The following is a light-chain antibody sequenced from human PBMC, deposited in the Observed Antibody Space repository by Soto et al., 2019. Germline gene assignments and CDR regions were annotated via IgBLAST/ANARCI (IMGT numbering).Light chain of an antibody. CDR2: EVS. CDR3: TSYTTSSTVV. J-gene: IGLJ2*01. Sequence: QPASVSGSPGQSITISCTGTSSDVGTYNYVSWYQQHPGKVPKLIIYEVSNRPSGVSNRFSGSKSGNTASLTISGLQAEDEADYYCTSYTTSSTVVFAGGTKLTVL. CDR1: SSDVGTYNY. V-gene: IGLV2-14*01.